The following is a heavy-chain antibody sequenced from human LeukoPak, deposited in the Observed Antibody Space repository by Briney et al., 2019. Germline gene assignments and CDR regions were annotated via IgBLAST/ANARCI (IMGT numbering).Heavy chain of an antibody. CDR1: GGSISSGGYY. CDR2: SYYSGST. D-gene: IGHD2-15*01. V-gene: IGHV4-30-4*08. CDR3: AARRPYCSGGSCPAYAFGI. J-gene: IGHJ3*02. Sequence: SQTLSLTCTASGGSISSGGYYWSWMAQPPGQGLEWVVNSYYSGSTYYNPSLTSRVTISVDACKNQFSLKLSTVTAADTAVYYCAARRPYCSGGSCPAYAFGIWDQGKIITVSS.